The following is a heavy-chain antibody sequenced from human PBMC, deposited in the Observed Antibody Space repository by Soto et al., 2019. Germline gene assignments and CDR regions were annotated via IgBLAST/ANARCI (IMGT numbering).Heavy chain of an antibody. D-gene: IGHD1-26*01. CDR2: SRNKANSYXT. CDR3: ANADSGRYPY. J-gene: IGHJ4*02. CDR1: VLTFSYHF. Sequence: GGSLRLSCTASVLTFSYHFMDWVRQAPGKWLEWFARSRNKANSYXTDYAASVXXRFTISRYDSNXSVYLXINSLKTEETAVYYCANADSGRYPYWCQGTLVTVSS. V-gene: IGHV3-72*01.